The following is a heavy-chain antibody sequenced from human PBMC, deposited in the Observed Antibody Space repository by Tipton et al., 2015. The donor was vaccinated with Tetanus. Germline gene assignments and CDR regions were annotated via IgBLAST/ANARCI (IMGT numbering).Heavy chain of an antibody. CDR2: ISNGNP. CDR1: RGPISSYY. D-gene: IGHD5-24*01. J-gene: IGHJ4*02. Sequence: TLSLTCTVSRGPISSYYWSWIRQLAGKGLEWIGHISNGNPDYTPSLKSRVTLSVDTSKNEFSLKLRSVTAADTAVYYCARGVTDGYNRRFDYWGQGTLVAVSP. CDR3: ARGVTDGYNRRFDY. V-gene: IGHV4-4*07.